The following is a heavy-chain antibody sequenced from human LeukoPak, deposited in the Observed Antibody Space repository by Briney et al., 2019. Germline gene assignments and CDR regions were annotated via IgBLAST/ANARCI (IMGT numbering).Heavy chain of an antibody. CDR2: SYYSDYT. V-gene: IGHV4-59*01. Sequence: SETLSLTCTVSGGSISSSYWTWIRQSPGKGLEWIGFSYYSDYTNYSPSLKSRVTIFVDRSKNQFSLKLTSVTAADTAVYYCARDPSGGLPYKWFDPWGQGILVTVSS. D-gene: IGHD1-26*01. CDR1: GGSISSSY. J-gene: IGHJ5*02. CDR3: ARDPSGGLPYKWFDP.